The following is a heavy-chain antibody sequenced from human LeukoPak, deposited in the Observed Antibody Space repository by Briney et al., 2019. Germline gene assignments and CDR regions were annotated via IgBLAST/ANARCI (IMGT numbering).Heavy chain of an antibody. CDR1: GFTFSTYA. Sequence: GGSLRLSCAASGFTFSTYAMSWVRQAPGKGLEWVSAISGSGGSTYYADSVKGRFTISRDNSKNTLYLQMNSLRAEDTAVYYCAKPGGYCSTTSCYHSFDYWGQGTLVTVSS. CDR2: ISGSGGST. CDR3: AKPGGYCSTTSCYHSFDY. V-gene: IGHV3-23*01. J-gene: IGHJ4*02. D-gene: IGHD2-2*01.